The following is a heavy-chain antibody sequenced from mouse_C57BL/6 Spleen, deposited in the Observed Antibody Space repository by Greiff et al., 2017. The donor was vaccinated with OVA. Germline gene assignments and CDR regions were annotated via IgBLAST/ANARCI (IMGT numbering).Heavy chain of an antibody. Sequence: DVKLVESGGGLVKPGGSLKLSCAASGFTFSSYAMSWVRQTPEKRLEWVATISDGGSYTYYPDNVKGRFTISRDNAKNHLYLQMSHLKSEDTAMYYCARDRGFDYWGQGTTLTVSS. CDR3: ARDRGFDY. D-gene: IGHD3-1*01. V-gene: IGHV5-4*01. CDR1: GFTFSSYA. CDR2: ISDGGSYT. J-gene: IGHJ2*01.